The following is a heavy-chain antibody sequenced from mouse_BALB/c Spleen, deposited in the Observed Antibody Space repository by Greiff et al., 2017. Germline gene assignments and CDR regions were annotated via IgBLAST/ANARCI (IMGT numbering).Heavy chain of an antibody. CDR3: AIEDGNNYYAMDY. V-gene: IGHV14-3*02. CDR1: GFNIKDTY. CDR2: IDPANGNT. D-gene: IGHD2-1*01. J-gene: IGHJ4*01. Sequence: EVQLQESGAELVKPGASVKLSCTASGFNIKDTYMHWVKQRPEQGLEWIGRIDPANGNTKYDPKFQGKATITADTSSNTAYLQLSSLTSEDTAVYYCAIEDGNNYYAMDYWGQGTSVTVSS.